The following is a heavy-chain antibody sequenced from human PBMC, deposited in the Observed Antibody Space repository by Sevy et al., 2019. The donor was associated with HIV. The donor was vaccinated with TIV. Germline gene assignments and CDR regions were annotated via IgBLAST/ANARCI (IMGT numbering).Heavy chain of an antibody. CDR3: ARGASSGWDYFDY. D-gene: IGHD6-19*01. CDR1: GFTFSNYN. V-gene: IGHV3-21*01. CDR2: ISGLSNYI. J-gene: IGHJ4*02. Sequence: GSLRLSCAASGFTFSNYNINWVRQAPGKGLEWVSYISGLSNYIYYADSLGGRFTISRDNAKNSVYLQMNSLRTEDTAVYYCARGASSGWDYFDYWGQGTLVTVSS.